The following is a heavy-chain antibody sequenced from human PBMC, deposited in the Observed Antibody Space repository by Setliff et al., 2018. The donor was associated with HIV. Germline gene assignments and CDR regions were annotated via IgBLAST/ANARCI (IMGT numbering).Heavy chain of an antibody. Sequence: GGSLRLSCVASGFTFRTFAMHWVRQAPGKGLEWVSVISYDGSRTYYADSVKGRFTISRDNSKNTVYLQLNSLRPEDTAVYHCARVVVIWENGPNWFDPWGQGTLVTVSS. D-gene: IGHD3-16*02. J-gene: IGHJ5*02. CDR1: GFTFRTFA. V-gene: IGHV3-30*01. CDR2: ISYDGSRT. CDR3: ARVVVIWENGPNWFDP.